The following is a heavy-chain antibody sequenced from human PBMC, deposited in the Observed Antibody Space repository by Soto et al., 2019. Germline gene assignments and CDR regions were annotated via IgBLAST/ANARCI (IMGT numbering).Heavy chain of an antibody. Sequence: QLQLQESGPGLVKPSETLSLTCTVSGGSISSSSYFWGWLRQPPGKGREWIGTIYYSGSTYSNPSLKSRVTISVDTSKNQFSLELNFVTAADTAVYYCARLQQQLVLWGQGTLVTVSS. J-gene: IGHJ4*02. CDR3: ARLQQQLVL. CDR1: GGSISSSSYF. D-gene: IGHD6-13*01. V-gene: IGHV4-39*01. CDR2: IYYSGST.